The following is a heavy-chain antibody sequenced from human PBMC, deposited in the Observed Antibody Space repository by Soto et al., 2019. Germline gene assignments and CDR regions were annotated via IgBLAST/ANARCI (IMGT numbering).Heavy chain of an antibody. CDR1: GFTFSSYA. Sequence: QVQLVESGGGVVQPGRSLRLSCAASGFTFSSYAVHWVRQAPGKGLEWVAVISYDGSNKYYADSVKGRFTISRDNSKNTLYLQMNSLRAEDTAVYYCASDYAWGQGTLVTVSS. CDR3: ASDYA. V-gene: IGHV3-30-3*01. J-gene: IGHJ5*02. D-gene: IGHD4-17*01. CDR2: ISYDGSNK.